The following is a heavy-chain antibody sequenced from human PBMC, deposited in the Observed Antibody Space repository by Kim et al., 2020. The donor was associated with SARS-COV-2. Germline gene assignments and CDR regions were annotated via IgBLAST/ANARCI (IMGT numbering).Heavy chain of an antibody. J-gene: IGHJ5*02. Sequence: AKGFTGRFVFSVDTSVSTAYLQISSLKAEDTAVYYCAREIYSNYGDNWFDPWGQGTLVTVSS. D-gene: IGHD4-4*01. CDR3: AREIYSNYGDNWFDP. V-gene: IGHV7-4-1*02.